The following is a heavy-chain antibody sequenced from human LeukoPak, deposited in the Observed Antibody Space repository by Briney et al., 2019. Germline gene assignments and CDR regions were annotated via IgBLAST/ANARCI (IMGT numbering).Heavy chain of an antibody. CDR3: AREMHGDEDY. Sequence: HPGGSLRLSCAVSGFTFSSYEMNWVRQAPGKGLEWVSYISRSGTTIYYADSVKGRFTISRDNAKNSLYLQMNSLRAEDTAVYYGAREMHGDEDYEDQGTRVTVSS. J-gene: IGHJ4*02. CDR1: GFTFSSYE. V-gene: IGHV3-48*03. CDR2: ISRSGTTI. D-gene: IGHD4-17*01.